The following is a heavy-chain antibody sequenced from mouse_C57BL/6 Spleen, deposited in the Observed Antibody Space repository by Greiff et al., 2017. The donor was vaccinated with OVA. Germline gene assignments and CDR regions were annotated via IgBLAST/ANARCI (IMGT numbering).Heavy chain of an antibody. CDR3: ARRHDYDGYYYAMDY. V-gene: IGHV1-85*01. D-gene: IGHD2-4*01. J-gene: IGHJ4*01. Sequence: QVQLKESGPELVKPGASVKLSCKASGYTFTSYAINWVKQRPGQGLEWIGWIYPRDGSTKYNEKFKGKATLTVDTTCSTAYMEVHSLTSEDSAVYFCARRHDYDGYYYAMDYWGQGTSVTVSS. CDR1: GYTFTSYA. CDR2: IYPRDGST.